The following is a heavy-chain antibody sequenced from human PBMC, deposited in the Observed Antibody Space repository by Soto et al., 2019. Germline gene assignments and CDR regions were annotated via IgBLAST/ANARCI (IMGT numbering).Heavy chain of an antibody. V-gene: IGHV3-64*02. J-gene: IGHJ4*02. CDR3: ARGPSTVATWLDY. CDR2: ISGNGFST. Sequence: GGSLRLSCEASGFTFSTYAMHWVRQAPGKGLEYVSAISGNGFSTYYGDSVRGRFIISRDNSKNTLYLQMGSLRAEDMAVYYCARGPSTVATWLDYWGQGTLVTLSS. D-gene: IGHD4-17*01. CDR1: GFTFSTYA.